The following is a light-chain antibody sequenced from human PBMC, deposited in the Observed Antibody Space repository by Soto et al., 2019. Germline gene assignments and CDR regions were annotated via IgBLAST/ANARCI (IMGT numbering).Light chain of an antibody. V-gene: IGKV4-1*01. CDR2: WAS. J-gene: IGKJ2*01. CDR1: QSVLYSSNNKNY. Sequence: DFVMTQSPDSLAVSLGERATINCKSSQSVLYSSNNKNYLAWYQQKPGQPPKLLIYWASTRESGVPDRFSGSGSGPDFTLTISSLQAEDVAVYYCQQYYGPPPYTFGQGTKLDIK. CDR3: QQYYGPPPYT.